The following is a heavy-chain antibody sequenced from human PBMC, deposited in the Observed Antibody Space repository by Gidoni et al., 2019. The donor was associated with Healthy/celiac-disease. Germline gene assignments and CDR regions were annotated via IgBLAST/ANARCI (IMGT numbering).Heavy chain of an antibody. CDR1: GGTFRSYA. Sequence: QVQLVQSGAAVKKPGSSVKVSCKASGGTFRSYALSWVRQAPGQGREWMGGVIPIFGTANDAQKFQGRGTITADESTSTGYMERSSRRSEDKAVYYCATWDVDILQKRGFDYWGQGTLVTVSS. J-gene: IGHJ4*02. V-gene: IGHV1-69*01. CDR3: ATWDVDILQKRGFDY. CDR2: VIPIFGTA. D-gene: IGHD5-12*01.